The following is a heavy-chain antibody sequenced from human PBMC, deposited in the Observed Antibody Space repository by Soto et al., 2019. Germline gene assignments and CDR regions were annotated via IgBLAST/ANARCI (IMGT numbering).Heavy chain of an antibody. CDR3: ARLGGVYSGYDFSAY. V-gene: IGHV4-31*03. CDR1: GGSISSGGYY. CDR2: IYYSGST. Sequence: PSETLSLTCTVAGGSISSGGYYWSWIRQHPGKGLEWIGYIYYSGSTYYNPSLKSRVTISVDTSKNQFSLKLSSVTAADTAVYYCARLGGVYSGYDFSAYWGQGTLVTISS. J-gene: IGHJ4*02. D-gene: IGHD5-12*01.